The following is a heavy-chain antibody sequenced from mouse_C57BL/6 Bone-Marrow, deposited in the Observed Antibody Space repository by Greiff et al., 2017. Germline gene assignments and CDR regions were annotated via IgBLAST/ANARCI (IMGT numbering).Heavy chain of an antibody. V-gene: IGHV3-5*01. J-gene: IGHJ2*01. CDR2: IYYSGTI. D-gene: IGHD2-4*01. CDR1: GISITTGNYR. CDR3: ARDYDYDGGGLDYFDY. Sequence: VQLKESGPGLVKPSQTVFLTCTVTGISITTGNYRWSWIRQFPGNKLEWIGYIYYSGTITYNPSLTSRTTITRDTPKNQFFLEMNSVTAEDTATYDFARDYDYDGGGLDYFDYWGQGTTLTVSS.